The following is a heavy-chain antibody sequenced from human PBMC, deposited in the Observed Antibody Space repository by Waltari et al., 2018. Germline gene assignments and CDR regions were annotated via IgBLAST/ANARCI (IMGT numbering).Heavy chain of an antibody. J-gene: IGHJ2*01. Sequence: QVQLVQSGAEVKKPGSSVKVSCKASGGTFSSYAISWVRQAPGQGLEWMGRIIPIFGTANYAQKFQGRVTITADKSTSTAYMELSSLRAEDTAVYYCARGSQVATIHWYFDLWGRGTLVTVSS. CDR2: IIPIFGTA. V-gene: IGHV1-69*08. CDR1: GGTFSSYA. CDR3: ARGSQVATIHWYFDL. D-gene: IGHD5-12*01.